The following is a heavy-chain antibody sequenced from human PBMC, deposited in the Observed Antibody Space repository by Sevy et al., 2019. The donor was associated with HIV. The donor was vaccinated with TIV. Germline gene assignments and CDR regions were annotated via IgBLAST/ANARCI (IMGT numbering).Heavy chain of an antibody. CDR2: IYYSGST. CDR3: ARGQTTVVTWNYYYYMDV. Sequence: SETLSLTCTVSGGSISSYYWNWIRQPPGKGLEWIGYIYYSGSTNYNPSLKSRVTISLDTSKNQFSLKLSSLTAADTAVYYCARGQTTVVTWNYYYYMDVWGKGTTVTVSS. D-gene: IGHD4-17*01. V-gene: IGHV4-59*01. CDR1: GGSISSYY. J-gene: IGHJ6*03.